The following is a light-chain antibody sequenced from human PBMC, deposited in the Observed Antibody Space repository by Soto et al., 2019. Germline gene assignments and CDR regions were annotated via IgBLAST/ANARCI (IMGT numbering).Light chain of an antibody. CDR3: QQYGSSPWT. J-gene: IGKJ1*01. Sequence: MVLKQSPGTMSLSPGERATLSCRASQSVSSNYLAWYQQKPGQAPRPLIYGASSRATGIPDRFSGSGAGTDFPLTISRLESEDFAVYYCQQYGSSPWTFGQGTKV. CDR1: QSVSSNY. CDR2: GAS. V-gene: IGKV3-20*01.